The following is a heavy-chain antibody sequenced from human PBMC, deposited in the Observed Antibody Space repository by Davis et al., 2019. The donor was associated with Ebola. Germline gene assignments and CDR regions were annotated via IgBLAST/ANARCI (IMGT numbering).Heavy chain of an antibody. Sequence: SETLSLTCTVSGGSISSGDYYWSWIRQPPGKGLEWIGYIYYSGSTYYNPSLKSRVTISVDTSKNQFSLRLTSVTAAETAVYYCARRGRAVVRGINYAMDVWGQGSTVTVSS. J-gene: IGHJ6*02. D-gene: IGHD3-10*01. CDR1: GGSISSGDYY. CDR2: IYYSGST. CDR3: ARRGRAVVRGINYAMDV. V-gene: IGHV4-30-4*01.